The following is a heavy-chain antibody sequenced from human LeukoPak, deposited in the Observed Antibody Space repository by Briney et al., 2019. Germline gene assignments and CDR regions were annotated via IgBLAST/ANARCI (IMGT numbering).Heavy chain of an antibody. CDR1: GFTFSSYW. Sequence: GGSLRLSCAASGFTFSSYWMHWVREAPGKGLVWVSRINRDGSSTTYADSVKGRFSISRDNARNTLYLQMNSLRADDTAVYYCARIGVQDEQFRYFDSSGQGALVTVSS. D-gene: IGHD3-10*01. J-gene: IGHJ4*02. CDR2: INRDGSST. CDR3: ARIGVQDEQFRYFDS. V-gene: IGHV3-74*01.